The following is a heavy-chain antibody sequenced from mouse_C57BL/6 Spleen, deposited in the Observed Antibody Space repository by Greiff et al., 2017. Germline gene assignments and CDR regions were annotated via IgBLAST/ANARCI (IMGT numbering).Heavy chain of an antibody. CDR1: GFTFTDYY. V-gene: IGHV7-3*01. J-gene: IGHJ2*01. CDR2: IRNKGNGYTT. D-gene: IGHD1-1*01. Sequence: EVMLVESGGGLVQPGGSLSLSCAASGFTFTDYYMSWVRQPPGKALEWLGFIRNKGNGYTTEYIASVKGRFTISRDNSQSILYLQMNALRAEDSATYYCARYDYGSSYVGYWGQGTTLTVSA. CDR3: ARYDYGSSYVGY.